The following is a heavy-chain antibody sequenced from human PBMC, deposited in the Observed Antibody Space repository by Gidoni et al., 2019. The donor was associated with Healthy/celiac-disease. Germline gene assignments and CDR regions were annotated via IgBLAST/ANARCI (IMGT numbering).Heavy chain of an antibody. CDR2: INHSGST. CDR3: ATTPNSSGWFYYYYGMDV. V-gene: IGHV4-34*01. J-gene: IGHJ6*02. CDR1: GGSFSGYY. Sequence: QVQLQQWGAGLLKPSETLSLTCAVYGGSFSGYYWSWIRQPPGKGLEWIGEINHSGSTNYNPSLKSRVTISVDTSKNQFSLKLSSVTAADTAVYYCATTPNSSGWFYYYYGMDVWGQGTTVTVSS. D-gene: IGHD6-19*01.